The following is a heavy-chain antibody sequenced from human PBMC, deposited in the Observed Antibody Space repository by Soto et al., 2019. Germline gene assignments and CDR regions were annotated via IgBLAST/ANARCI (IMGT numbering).Heavy chain of an antibody. CDR3: ARHGIAAAGHKPTPIDY. J-gene: IGHJ4*02. CDR2: IIPIFGTA. Sequence: QVQLVQSGAEVKKPGSSVKVSCKASGGTFSSYAISWVRQAPGQGLEWMGGIIPIFGTANYAQKFQGRVTITAEESTSTAYMELSSLRSEDTAVYYCARHGIAAAGHKPTPIDYWGQGTLVTVSS. CDR1: GGTFSSYA. D-gene: IGHD6-13*01. V-gene: IGHV1-69*01.